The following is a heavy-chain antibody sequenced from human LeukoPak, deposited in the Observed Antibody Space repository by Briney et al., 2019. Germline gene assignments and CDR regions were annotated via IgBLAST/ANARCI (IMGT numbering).Heavy chain of an antibody. CDR3: AELGITMIGGV. J-gene: IGHJ6*04. V-gene: IGHV3-23*01. CDR2: TSGSDGST. D-gene: IGHD3-10*02. CDR1: GFTFSSYA. Sequence: GGSLRLSCAASGFTFSSYAMSWVRQAPGKGLEWVSGTSGSDGSTNYADSVKGRFTISRDNAKNSLYLQMNSLRAEDTAVYYCAELGITMIGGVWGKGTTVTISS.